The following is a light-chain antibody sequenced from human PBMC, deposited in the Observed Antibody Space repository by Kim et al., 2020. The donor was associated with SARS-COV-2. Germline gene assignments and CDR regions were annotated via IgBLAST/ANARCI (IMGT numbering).Light chain of an antibody. Sequence: SLEDRAPSPCRASQALTNYLAGNKQNQGKALSPLIFLESTWQGGVPSRFSGSGSGTEFTLTVSSLQAEDFATYYCQHLGTYPLTFAGGTKVDIK. CDR2: LES. CDR1: QALTNY. J-gene: IGKJ4*01. CDR3: QHLGTYPLT. V-gene: IGKV1-9*01.